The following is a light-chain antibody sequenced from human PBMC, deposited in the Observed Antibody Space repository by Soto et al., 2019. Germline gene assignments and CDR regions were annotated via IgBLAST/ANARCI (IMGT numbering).Light chain of an antibody. CDR3: QSYDSNTVI. CDR1: SGSIARNY. V-gene: IGLV6-57*01. CDR2: EDD. J-gene: IGLJ2*01. Sequence: NFMLTQPHSMSESPGKTVTISCTRSSGSIARNYVQWYQQRPGSSPTTVIYEDDQRPSGVPDRFSGSVDSSSNSASLTISGLKTDDEADYYCQSYDSNTVIFGGGTKLTVL.